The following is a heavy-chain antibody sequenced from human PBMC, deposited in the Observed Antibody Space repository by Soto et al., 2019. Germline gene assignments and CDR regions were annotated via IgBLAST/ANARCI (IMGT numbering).Heavy chain of an antibody. V-gene: IGHV3-23*01. Sequence: GGSLRLSCAAPGFTFSSYAMSWVRQAPGKGLEWVSGISGSGGSTYYADSVKGRFTISRDTSKNTLYLQMTSLRAEDTAVYYCAKDATIAARPYYFDYWGQGTLVTVSS. CDR1: GFTFSSYA. D-gene: IGHD6-6*01. CDR2: ISGSGGST. J-gene: IGHJ4*02. CDR3: AKDATIAARPYYFDY.